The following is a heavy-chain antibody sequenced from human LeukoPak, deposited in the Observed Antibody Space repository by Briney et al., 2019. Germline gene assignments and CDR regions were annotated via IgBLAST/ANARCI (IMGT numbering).Heavy chain of an antibody. V-gene: IGHV3-7*01. CDR2: IKRDGIEK. CDR1: TSIFNTHW. D-gene: IGHD6-19*01. J-gene: IGHJ6*02. Sequence: PGGSLRLSCAASTSIFNTHWMSWVRQAPGKGLEWVATIKRDGIEKYYMDTVEGRFTISRDNAKNSVYLQMNSLRAEDTAVYYCARDLSEPHWYSSGWSLDVWGQGTTVTVSS. CDR3: ARDLSEPHWYSSGWSLDV.